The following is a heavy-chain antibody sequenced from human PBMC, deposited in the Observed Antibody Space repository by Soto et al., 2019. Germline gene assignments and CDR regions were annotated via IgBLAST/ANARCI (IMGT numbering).Heavy chain of an antibody. CDR3: ARDRVVSTYYYYYGTDV. D-gene: IGHD2-21*01. V-gene: IGHV3-74*01. Sequence: EVQLVESGGGLVQPGGSLRLSCAASGFTFSSYWMHWVHQAPGKGLVWVSRINSDGSSTNYADSVKGRFTISRDNAKNTLYLQMNSLRAEDTAVYYCARDRVVSTYYYYYGTDVWGQGTTVTVSS. CDR2: INSDGSST. CDR1: GFTFSSYW. J-gene: IGHJ6*02.